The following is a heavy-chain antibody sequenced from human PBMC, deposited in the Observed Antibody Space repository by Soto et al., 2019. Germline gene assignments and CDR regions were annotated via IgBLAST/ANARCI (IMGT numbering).Heavy chain of an antibody. D-gene: IGHD5-18*01. CDR2: MNPNSGNT. Sequence: ASVKVSCKASGYTFTSYDINWVRQATGQGLEWMGWMNPNSGNTGYAQKFQGRVTMTRNTSISTAYMELSSLRSEDTAVYYCARDRVDTAMVTDSSMDVWGQGTTVTVSS. J-gene: IGHJ6*02. V-gene: IGHV1-8*01. CDR3: ARDRVDTAMVTDSSMDV. CDR1: GYTFTSYD.